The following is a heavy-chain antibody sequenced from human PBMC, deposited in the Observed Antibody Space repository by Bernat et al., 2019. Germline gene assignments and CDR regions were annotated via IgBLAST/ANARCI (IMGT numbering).Heavy chain of an antibody. J-gene: IGHJ3*02. V-gene: IGHV3-23*04. Sequence: EVQLVESGGGLVQPGGSLRLSCGASGFTFNTYAMSWVRQAPGKGLEWVSAITGSGGTTYYADSVKGRFTISRDNSKNTVYLQMSSLRAEDTAVYNCAKHLGDTSGHFDIWGQGTMVTVSS. CDR2: ITGSGGTT. CDR3: AKHLGDTSGHFDI. CDR1: GFTFNTYA. D-gene: IGHD3-16*01.